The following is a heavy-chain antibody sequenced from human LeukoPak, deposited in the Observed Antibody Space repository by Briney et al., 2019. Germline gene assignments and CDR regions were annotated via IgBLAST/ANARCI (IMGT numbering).Heavy chain of an antibody. Sequence: GGSLRLSCAASGFTFSSYSMNWVRQAPGKGLEWVSSISSSSSYIYYADSVKGRFTISRDNAKNSLYLQMNSLRAEDTAVYYCARPASYYYDSSGYYGHAFDIWGQGTTVTVSS. CDR2: ISSSSSYI. CDR3: ARPASYYYDSSGYYGHAFDI. V-gene: IGHV3-21*01. J-gene: IGHJ3*02. D-gene: IGHD3-22*01. CDR1: GFTFSSYS.